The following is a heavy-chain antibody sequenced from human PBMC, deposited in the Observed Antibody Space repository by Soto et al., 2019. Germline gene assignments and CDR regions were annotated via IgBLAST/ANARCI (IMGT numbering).Heavy chain of an antibody. CDR1: GASISSDNYY. V-gene: IGHV4-39*01. CDR2: IYYSGNT. D-gene: IGHD5-18*01. CDR3: ARQIRYAYGYFHRYLEQ. Sequence: SETLSLTCSVSGASISSDNYYWGWIRQTPGKGLEWIGSIYYSGNTYYNPSLKSRLTISVDTSKSQFSLTLSSVTAADSAMYFCARQIRYAYGYFHRYLEQWGQGTRVTLSS. J-gene: IGHJ4*02.